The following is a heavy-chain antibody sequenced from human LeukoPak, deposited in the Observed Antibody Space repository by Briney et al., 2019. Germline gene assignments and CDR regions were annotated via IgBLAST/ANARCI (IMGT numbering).Heavy chain of an antibody. V-gene: IGHV3-30*02. CDR2: IRYDGSNK. Sequence: PGGSPRLSCAASGFTFSSCEMNWVRQAPGKGLEWVAFIRYDGSNKYYADSVKGRFTISRDNSKNTLYLQMNSLRAEDTAVYYCAKVVRYDYYYYMDVWGKGTTVTVSS. CDR3: AKVVRYDYYYYMDV. CDR1: GFTFSSCE. J-gene: IGHJ6*03. D-gene: IGHD2-8*02.